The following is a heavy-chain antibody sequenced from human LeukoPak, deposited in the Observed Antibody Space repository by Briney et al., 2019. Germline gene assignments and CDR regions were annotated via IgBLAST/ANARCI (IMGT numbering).Heavy chain of an antibody. CDR1: VSSVSSYA. CDR2: TIPFFCTA. CDR3: ARHPDGYRDYGTFVY. D-gene: IGHD5-24*01. J-gene: IGHJ4*02. Sequence: SVTLSCNGAVSSVSSYAIGWVRQGPGQGLGWVGGTIPFFCTANYAQKFQGRVTITADESTSTAYMELNSLRSDHTAEYYCARHPDGYRDYGTFVYWGQGTLVTVSS. V-gene: IGHV1-69*13.